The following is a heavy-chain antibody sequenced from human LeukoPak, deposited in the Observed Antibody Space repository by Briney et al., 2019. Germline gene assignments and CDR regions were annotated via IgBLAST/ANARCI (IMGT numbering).Heavy chain of an antibody. CDR3: ARWDYYDSSGYPTGGPYNWFDP. Sequence: ASVEVSCKASGYTFTGYYMHWVRQAPGQGLEWMGWINPNSGGTNYAQKFQGRVTMTRDTSISTAYVELSRLRSDDTAVYYCARWDYYDSSGYPTGGPYNWFDPWGQGTLVTVSS. J-gene: IGHJ5*02. CDR1: GYTFTGYY. D-gene: IGHD3-22*01. CDR2: INPNSGGT. V-gene: IGHV1-2*02.